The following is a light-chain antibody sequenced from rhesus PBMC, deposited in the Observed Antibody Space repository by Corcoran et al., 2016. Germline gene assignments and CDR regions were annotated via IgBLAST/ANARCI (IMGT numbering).Light chain of an antibody. Sequence: QLILTQSPATLSLSPGERATLSCRASQSINSYLAWYQPKPGQSPRLLIYGASSRATGLPDRFSGSGSGTEVTLTISSLEAEDFAVYYCQKYSSSPYTFGQGTKVEIK. J-gene: IGKJ2*01. CDR1: QSINSY. CDR2: GAS. CDR3: QKYSSSPYT. V-gene: IGKV3-53*01.